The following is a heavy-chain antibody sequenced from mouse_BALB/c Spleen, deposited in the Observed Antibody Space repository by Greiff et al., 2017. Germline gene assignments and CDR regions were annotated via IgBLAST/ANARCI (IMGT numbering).Heavy chain of an antibody. CDR1: GFTFSSFG. CDR2: ISSGSSTI. CDR3: ARWGDGRPWFAY. Sequence: EVNLVESGGGLVQPGGSRKLSCAASGFTFSSFGMHWVRQAPEKGLEWVAYISSGSSTIYYADTVKGRFTISRDNPKNTLFLQMTSLRSEDTAMYYCARWGDGRPWFAYWGQGTLVTVSA. J-gene: IGHJ3*01. V-gene: IGHV5-17*02. D-gene: IGHD3-3*01.